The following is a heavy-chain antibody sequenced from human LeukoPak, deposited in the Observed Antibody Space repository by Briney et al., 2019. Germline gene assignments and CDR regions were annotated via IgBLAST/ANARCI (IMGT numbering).Heavy chain of an antibody. Sequence: PGGSLRLSCAASGFTFSTYAMSWVRQTPTKGLEWVSAIGDDGATTYYADSVKGRFTISRDNSKNTLYLQMSNLRAEDTAVYYCASRGGSGCFDPWGQGTLVTVSS. CDR2: IGDDGATT. D-gene: IGHD2-15*01. J-gene: IGHJ5*02. V-gene: IGHV3-23*01. CDR3: ASRGGSGCFDP. CDR1: GFTFSTYA.